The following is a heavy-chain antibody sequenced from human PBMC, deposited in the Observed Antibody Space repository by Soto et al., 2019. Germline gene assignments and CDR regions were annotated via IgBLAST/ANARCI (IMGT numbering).Heavy chain of an antibody. J-gene: IGHJ4*02. D-gene: IGHD6-19*01. CDR1: GYTFSSYD. CDR3: ATSGGGWYLY. V-gene: IGHV1-8*01. CDR2: LNPNSGDT. Sequence: QVQLVQSGAEVKKPGASVKVSCKASGYTFSSYDINWVRQATGQGLEWMGWLNPNSGDTGYAQKFQGRVTLPXNTSINTAYIELSSLTSDDTAVYYCATSGGGWYLYWGQGTLVTVSS.